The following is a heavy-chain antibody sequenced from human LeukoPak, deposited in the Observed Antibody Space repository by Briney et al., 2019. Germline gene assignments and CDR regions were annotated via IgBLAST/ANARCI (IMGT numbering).Heavy chain of an antibody. CDR1: GGSISSYY. J-gene: IGHJ4*02. V-gene: IGHV4-59*12. Sequence: SETLSLTCTVSGGSISSYYWTWIRQPPGKGLEWIGYIYYSGSTDYNPSLKSRVTMSVDTSKNQFSLKLSSVTAADTAVYYCARDTSIVVAESYFDYWGQGTLVTVSS. CDR2: IYYSGST. CDR3: ARDTSIVVAESYFDY. D-gene: IGHD3-22*01.